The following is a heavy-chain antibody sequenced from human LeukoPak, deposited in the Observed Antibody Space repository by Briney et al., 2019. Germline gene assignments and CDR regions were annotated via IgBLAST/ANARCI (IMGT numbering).Heavy chain of an antibody. Sequence: GGSLRLSCAASGFTVSSKYMSWVRQAPGKGLEWVSVIYSGGSTYYADSVKGRFTISRDNSKNTLYLQMNSLRAEDTAVYYCARERNLEIAVAGTIFDYWGQGTLVTVSS. J-gene: IGHJ4*02. CDR3: ARERNLEIAVAGTIFDY. CDR1: GFTVSSKY. V-gene: IGHV3-66*01. CDR2: IYSGGST. D-gene: IGHD6-19*01.